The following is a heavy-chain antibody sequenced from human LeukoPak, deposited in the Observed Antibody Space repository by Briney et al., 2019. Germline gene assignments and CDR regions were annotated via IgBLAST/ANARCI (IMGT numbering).Heavy chain of an antibody. CDR3: ARTTRGAFDI. CDR2: ISYDGSNK. CDR1: GFTFSSYG. Sequence: GSLRLSCAASGFTFSSYGMHWVRQAPGKGLEWVAVISYDGSNKYYVDSVKGRFTISRDNAKNSLYLQMNSLRAEDTAVYYCARTTRGAFDIWGQGTMVTVSS. D-gene: IGHD1-26*01. V-gene: IGHV3-30*03. J-gene: IGHJ3*02.